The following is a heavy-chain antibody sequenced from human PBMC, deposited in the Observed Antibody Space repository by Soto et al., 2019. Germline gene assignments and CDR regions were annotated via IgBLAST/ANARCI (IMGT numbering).Heavy chain of an antibody. J-gene: IGHJ4*02. CDR3: ARLWRYRTSISCYPDH. CDR2: MYYSGST. D-gene: IGHD2-2*01. Sequence: SETLSLTCTVSGGSISSSDYYWGWIRQPPGKGLEWIGSMYYSGSTYHNPSLKSRVTISVDTSENQFSLKLSSVTAADTAVYYCARLWRYRTSISCYPDHCGQGPLVTVYS. CDR1: GGSISSSDYY. V-gene: IGHV4-39*01.